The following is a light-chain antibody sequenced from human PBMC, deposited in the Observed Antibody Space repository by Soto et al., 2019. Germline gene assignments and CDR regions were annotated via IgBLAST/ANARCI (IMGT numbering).Light chain of an antibody. J-gene: IGLJ3*02. CDR2: GDT. CDR3: QSFDSSLSGWV. Sequence: QSVLTQPPSVSAAPGQRVTISCTGSSSNIGAGYDVHWYQQLPGTAPKLLVSGDTNRPSGVPDRFSGSKSGTSASLAITGVRAEDEADYYCQSFDSSLSGWVFGGGTKLTVL. V-gene: IGLV1-40*01. CDR1: SSNIGAGYD.